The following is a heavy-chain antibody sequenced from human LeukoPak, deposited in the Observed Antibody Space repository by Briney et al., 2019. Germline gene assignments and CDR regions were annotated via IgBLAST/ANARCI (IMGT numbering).Heavy chain of an antibody. V-gene: IGHV4-59*08. CDR1: GGSISSYY. Sequence: PSETLSLTCTVSGGSISSYYRSWIQQPPGKGLEWIGYIYYSGSTNYNPSLKSRVTISVDTSKNQFSLKLSSVTAADTAVYYCARHPGGQRGYSYGFDYWGQGTLVTVSS. CDR3: ARHPGGQRGYSYGFDY. J-gene: IGHJ4*02. D-gene: IGHD5-18*01. CDR2: IYYSGST.